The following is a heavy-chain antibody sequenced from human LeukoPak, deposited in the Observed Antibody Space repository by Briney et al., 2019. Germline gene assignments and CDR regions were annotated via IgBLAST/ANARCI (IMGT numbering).Heavy chain of an antibody. V-gene: IGHV4-4*07. D-gene: IGHD6-13*01. CDR1: GGSISSYD. CDR3: ARLSSSWYQDWYFDL. CDR2: IYTSGSP. J-gene: IGHJ2*01. Sequence: SETLSLTCTVSGGSISSYDWSWIRQPAGKGLEWIGRIYTSGSPNYNPSLKSRVTMSVDTSKNQFSLKLSSVTAADMAVYYCARLSSSWYQDWYFDLWGRGTLVTVSS.